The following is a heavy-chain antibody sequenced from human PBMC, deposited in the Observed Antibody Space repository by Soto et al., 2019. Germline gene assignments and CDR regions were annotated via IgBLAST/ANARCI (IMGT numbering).Heavy chain of an antibody. Sequence: ASETLSLTCAVYGGSFSGYYWSWIRQPPGKGLEWVGEINHSGSTNYNPSLKSRVTISVDTSKNQFSLKLSSVTAADTAVYYCAREGSYYGSGSYTYYYYYYGMDVWGQGTTVTVSS. D-gene: IGHD3-10*01. J-gene: IGHJ6*02. V-gene: IGHV4-34*01. CDR1: GGSFSGYY. CDR2: INHSGST. CDR3: AREGSYYGSGSYTYYYYYYGMDV.